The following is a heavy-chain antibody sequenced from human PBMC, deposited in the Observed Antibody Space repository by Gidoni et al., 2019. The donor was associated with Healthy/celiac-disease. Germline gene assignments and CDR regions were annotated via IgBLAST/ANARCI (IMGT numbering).Heavy chain of an antibody. Sequence: EVQLVESGGGLVQPGGSLRLSCAASGFTFCSYSMNWVRQAPGKGLEWVSYISSSSSTIYYADSVKGRFTISRDNAKNSLYLQMNSLRDEDTAVYYCAILSGMYYPNWFDPWGQGTLVTVSS. V-gene: IGHV3-48*02. D-gene: IGHD2-8*01. CDR1: GFTFCSYS. CDR3: AILSGMYYPNWFDP. CDR2: ISSSSSTI. J-gene: IGHJ5*02.